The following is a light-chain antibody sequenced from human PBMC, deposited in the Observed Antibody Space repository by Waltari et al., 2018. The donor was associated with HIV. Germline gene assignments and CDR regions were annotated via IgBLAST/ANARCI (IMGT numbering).Light chain of an antibody. V-gene: IGLV1-47*01. CDR3: ASWDDALSSWL. Sequence: QSGLRQPPSTSRPPGQRVVLSCSGSNSNVGKNYVSWFQQLPGAAPRLLLYRNDRRPSGVPDRFTAAKSGSSASLVISGLRSDDEAEYFCASWDDALSSWLFGGGTKLTVL. J-gene: IGLJ6*01. CDR2: RND. CDR1: NSNVGKNY.